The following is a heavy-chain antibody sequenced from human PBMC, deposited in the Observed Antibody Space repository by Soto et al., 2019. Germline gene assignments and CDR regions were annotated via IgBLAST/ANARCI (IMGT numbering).Heavy chain of an antibody. CDR1: GFTFSGFD. CDR3: AKSQEIGTHFFDS. D-gene: IGHD6-13*01. CDR2: IGTAGDT. J-gene: IGHJ4*02. V-gene: IGHV3-13*01. Sequence: PXGSLILSCEASGFTFSGFDMHWVRQPTGKGLEWVSSIGTAGDTYYAVSVKGRFTISRDNAKNSLSLQMNSLRAGDMAVYFCAKSQEIGTHFFDSWGQGTQVTVSS.